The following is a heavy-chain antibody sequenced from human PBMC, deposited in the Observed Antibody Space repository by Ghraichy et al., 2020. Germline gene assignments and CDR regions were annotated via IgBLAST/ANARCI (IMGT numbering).Heavy chain of an antibody. V-gene: IGHV3-53*01. CDR1: GFTVSSSY. CDR2: IYSGGST. J-gene: IGHJ4*02. D-gene: IGHD6-19*01. CDR3: ARKRLNSSGWLFDY. Sequence: GGSLRLSCAASGFTVSSSYMTWVRQAPGKGLEWVSVIYSGGSTYYADSVKGRFTISRDNSKNTLYLQMNSLRAEDTAVYYCARKRLNSSGWLFDYWGQGTLVTVSS.